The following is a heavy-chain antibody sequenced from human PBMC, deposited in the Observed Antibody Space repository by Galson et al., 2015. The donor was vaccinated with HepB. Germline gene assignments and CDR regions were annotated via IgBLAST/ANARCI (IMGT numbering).Heavy chain of an antibody. V-gene: IGHV5-10-1*01. CDR1: GYSFTSYW. J-gene: IGHJ6*02. Sequence: QSGAEVKKPGESLRISCKGSGYSFTSYWISWVRQMPGKGLEWMGRIDPSDSYTNYSPSFQGHVTISADKSISTAYLQWSSLKASDTAMYYCARLMYYYDSSATHYRMDVWGQGTTVTVSS. CDR2: IDPSDSYT. D-gene: IGHD3-22*01. CDR3: ARLMYYYDSSATHYRMDV.